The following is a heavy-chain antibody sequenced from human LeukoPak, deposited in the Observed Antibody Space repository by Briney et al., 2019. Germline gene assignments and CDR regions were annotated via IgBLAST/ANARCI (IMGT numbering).Heavy chain of an antibody. D-gene: IGHD1-14*01. CDR1: GGSISSYY. J-gene: IGHJ5*02. CDR2: IYYSGST. Sequence: SSETLSLTCTVSGGSISSYYWSWIRQPPGKGLEWIGYIYYSGSTNYNPPLKSRVTISVDTSKNQFSLKLSSVTAADTAVYYCARGAKLTRWFDPWGQGTLVTVSS. CDR3: ARGAKLTRWFDP. V-gene: IGHV4-59*01.